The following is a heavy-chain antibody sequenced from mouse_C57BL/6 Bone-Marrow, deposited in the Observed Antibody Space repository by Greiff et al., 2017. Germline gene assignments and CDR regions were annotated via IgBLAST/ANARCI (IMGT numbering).Heavy chain of an antibody. Sequence: VQLKQPGAELVRPGTSVKLSCKASGYTFTSYWMHWVKQRPGQGLEWIGVIDPSDSYTNYNQKFKGKATLTVDTSSSTAYMQLSSLTSEDSAVYYCARGGLLRFAYWGQGTLVTVSA. J-gene: IGHJ3*01. CDR1: GYTFTSYW. CDR2: IDPSDSYT. D-gene: IGHD2-3*01. V-gene: IGHV1-59*01. CDR3: ARGGLLRFAY.